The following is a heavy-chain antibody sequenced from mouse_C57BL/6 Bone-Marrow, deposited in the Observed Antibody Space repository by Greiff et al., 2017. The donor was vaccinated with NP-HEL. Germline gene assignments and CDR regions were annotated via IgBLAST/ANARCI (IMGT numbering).Heavy chain of an antibody. V-gene: IGHV6-3*01. CDR1: GFTFSNYW. J-gene: IGHJ4*01. D-gene: IGHD1-1*01. CDR3: TGIITTVVARAMDY. Sequence: EVMLVESGGGLVQPGGSMKLSCVASGFTFSNYWMNWVRQSPEKGLEWVAQIRLKSDNYATHYAESVKGRFTISRDDSKSSVYLQMNNLRAEDTGIYYCTGIITTVVARAMDYWGQGTSVTVSS. CDR2: IRLKSDNYAT.